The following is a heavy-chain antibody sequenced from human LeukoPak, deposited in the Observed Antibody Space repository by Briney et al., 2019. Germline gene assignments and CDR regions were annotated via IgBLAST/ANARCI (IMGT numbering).Heavy chain of an antibody. CDR1: GFTFSSYD. V-gene: IGHV3-13*01. CDR2: IGTAGDT. Sequence: GGSLRLSCAASGFTFSSYDMHWVRQATGKGLEWVSAIGTAGDTYYPGSVKGRFTISRENAKNSLYLQMNSLRAGDTAVYYCARVYRAAGAFDIWGQGTMVTVSS. CDR3: ARVYRAAGAFDI. J-gene: IGHJ3*02. D-gene: IGHD6-13*01.